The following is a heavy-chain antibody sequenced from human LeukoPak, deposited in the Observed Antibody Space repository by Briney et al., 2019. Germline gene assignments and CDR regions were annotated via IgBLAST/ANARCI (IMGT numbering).Heavy chain of an antibody. J-gene: IGHJ3*02. Sequence: SETLSLTCTVSGGSISSHYWSWIRQPPGKGLEWIGYIYYSGSTNYNPSLKSRVTISVDTSKNQFSLKLSSVPAADTAVYYCAGRGSYSYAFVIWGQGKMVTVSS. CDR1: GGSISSHY. V-gene: IGHV4-59*11. D-gene: IGHD1-26*01. CDR3: AGRGSYSYAFVI. CDR2: IYYSGST.